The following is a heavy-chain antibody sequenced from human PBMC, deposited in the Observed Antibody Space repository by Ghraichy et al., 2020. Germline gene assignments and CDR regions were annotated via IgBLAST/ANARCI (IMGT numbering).Heavy chain of an antibody. CDR3: APPGELVAPS. D-gene: IGHD1-7*01. Sequence: GGSLRLSCTASGFTFSNYAIYWVRQAPGERLEWVAAISGNGDRTYYADALKGRFIISRDNSKNTVYLQMNTLTVADTAVYYCAPPGELVAPSWGQGTKVTVS. V-gene: IGHV3-23*01. CDR1: GFTFSNYA. J-gene: IGHJ1*01. CDR2: ISGNGDRT.